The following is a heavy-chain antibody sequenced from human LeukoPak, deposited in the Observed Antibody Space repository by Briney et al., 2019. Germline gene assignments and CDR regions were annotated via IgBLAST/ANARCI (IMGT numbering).Heavy chain of an antibody. J-gene: IGHJ4*02. CDR2: IYTSGST. CDR3: ARGSPRPASSNDY. V-gene: IGHV4-4*07. CDR1: GVSMSNYY. D-gene: IGHD6-6*01. Sequence: SETLSLTCTVSGVSMSNYYWSWIRQPAGKGLEWIGRIYTSGSTKYNPSLKSRVTISVDKSKNQFSLKLSSVTAADTAVYYCARGSPRPASSNDYWGQGTLVTVSS.